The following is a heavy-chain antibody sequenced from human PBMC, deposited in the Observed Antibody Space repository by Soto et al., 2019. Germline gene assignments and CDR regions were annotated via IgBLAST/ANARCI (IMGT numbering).Heavy chain of an antibody. J-gene: IGHJ3*02. CDR3: ARVGRQQLGSWAFDI. D-gene: IGHD6-13*01. Sequence: GGSLRLSCAASGFTVSSNYMSWVRQAPGKGLEWVSVIYSGGSTYYADSVKGRFTISRHNSKNTLYLQMNSLRAEDTAVYYCARVGRQQLGSWAFDIWGQGTMVTVSS. CDR1: GFTVSSNY. V-gene: IGHV3-53*04. CDR2: IYSGGST.